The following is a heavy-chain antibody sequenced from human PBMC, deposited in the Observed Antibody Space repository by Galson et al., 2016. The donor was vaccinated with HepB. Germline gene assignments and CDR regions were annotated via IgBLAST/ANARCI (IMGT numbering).Heavy chain of an antibody. D-gene: IGHD3-22*01. CDR2: INPPTGES. V-gene: IGHV1-8*01. CDR1: GYSFTSYD. CDR3: ARGGDGPIYYGTSGLDL. Sequence: SVKVSCKASGYSFTSYDINWVRQAAGQGLEWVGWINPPTGESGYTQKFQGRVSMTRDASITTAYMDLTSLRSEDTAVYYCARGGDGPIYYGTSGLDLWGQGSLVTVSS. J-gene: IGHJ5*02.